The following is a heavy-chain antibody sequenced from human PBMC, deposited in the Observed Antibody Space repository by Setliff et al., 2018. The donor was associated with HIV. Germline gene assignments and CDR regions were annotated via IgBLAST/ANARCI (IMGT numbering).Heavy chain of an antibody. J-gene: IGHJ3*01. CDR1: GFRFRSYW. CDR2: IKYDGSYK. V-gene: IGHV3-7*01. CDR3: ARDHTDGWYHGEHAAFDL. Sequence: GGSLRLSCAASGFRFRSYWMSWVRQAPGKGLEWVANIKYDGSYKQYVDSVKGRFTISRDDAKNLLYLQMNSLRAEDTSVYYCARDHTDGWYHGEHAAFDLWGQGTVVTVSS. D-gene: IGHD6-19*01.